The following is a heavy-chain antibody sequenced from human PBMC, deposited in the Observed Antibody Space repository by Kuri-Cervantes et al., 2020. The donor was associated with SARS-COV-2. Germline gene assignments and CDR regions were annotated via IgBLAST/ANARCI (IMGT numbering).Heavy chain of an antibody. Sequence: SGPTLVKPTQTLTLTCNFSGFSLNTNGEGVAWIRQPPRKALEWLAHIFSSDEKSYSTSLKSRLTISKDTSKSQVVLTMTNMDPVDTATYYCARLWFGESPDYFDYWGQGTLVTVSS. CDR3: ARLWFGESPDYFDY. D-gene: IGHD3-10*01. CDR2: IFSSDEK. CDR1: GFSLNTNGEG. J-gene: IGHJ4*02. V-gene: IGHV2-26*01.